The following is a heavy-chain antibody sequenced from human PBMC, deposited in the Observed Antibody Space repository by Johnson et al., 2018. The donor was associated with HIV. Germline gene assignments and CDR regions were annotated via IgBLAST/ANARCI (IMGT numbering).Heavy chain of an antibody. V-gene: IGHV3-30*04. Sequence: QVQLVESGGGVVQPGRSLRLSCAASGFTFSSYAMHWVRQAPGKGLEWVAVISYDGSNKYYADSVKGRFTISRDNSKNTLYLQMNSLRAEDTAVYYCARAAGSRLVLGRSGAFDIWGQGTMVTVSS. CDR2: ISYDGSNK. J-gene: IGHJ3*02. CDR1: GFTFSSYA. D-gene: IGHD3-10*01. CDR3: ARAAGSRLVLGRSGAFDI.